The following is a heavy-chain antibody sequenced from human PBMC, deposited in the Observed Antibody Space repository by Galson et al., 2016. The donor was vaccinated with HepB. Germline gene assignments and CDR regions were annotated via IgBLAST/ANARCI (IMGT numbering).Heavy chain of an antibody. J-gene: IGHJ6*02. D-gene: IGHD1-1*01. CDR1: GFTFSSHG. CDR3: AKDVWRGSGTDYYGMDV. CDR2: ISYDGSDK. Sequence: SLRLSCAAYGFTFSSHGMHWVRQAPGKGLEWVAVISYDGSDKYYADSVKGRFTISRDNSKNTLYLQMSSLRAEDTAVYYCAKDVWRGSGTDYYGMDVWGQGTTVTVSS. V-gene: IGHV3-30*18.